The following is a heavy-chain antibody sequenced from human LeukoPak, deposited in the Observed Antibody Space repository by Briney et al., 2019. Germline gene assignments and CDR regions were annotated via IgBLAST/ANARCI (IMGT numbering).Heavy chain of an antibody. CDR2: INAASGNT. V-gene: IGHV1-3*01. J-gene: IGHJ4*02. CDR1: GYSFTSYS. CDR3: ARDPQSRLGELSFGGPDY. D-gene: IGHD3-16*02. Sequence: ASVKVSCKASGYSFTSYSVHWVRQAPGERLEWMGWINAASGNTKFSQKFQQRVTITRDTSANTAYMEVSGLRSEDTAVYYCARDPQSRLGELSFGGPDYWGQGTLVTVSS.